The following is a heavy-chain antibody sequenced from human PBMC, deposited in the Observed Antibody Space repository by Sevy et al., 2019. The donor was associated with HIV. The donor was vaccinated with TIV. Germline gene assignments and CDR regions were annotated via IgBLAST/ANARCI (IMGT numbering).Heavy chain of an antibody. J-gene: IGHJ4*02. D-gene: IGHD1-26*01. V-gene: IGHV3-73*01. CDR2: IRMKANAYAT. CDR3: AYSGSSSEGYYFDY. CDR1: GVTFSGSA. Sequence: GGSLRLSCAASGVTFSGSAMHWVRQASGKGLEWVGRIRMKANAYATSYATSVKGRFTVSREDSKKTAYPQMNNLKTEDTALYYCAYSGSSSEGYYFDYWGQGTLVTVSS.